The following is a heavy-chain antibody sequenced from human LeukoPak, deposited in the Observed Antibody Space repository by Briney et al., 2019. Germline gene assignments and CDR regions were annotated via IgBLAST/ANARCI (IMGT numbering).Heavy chain of an antibody. V-gene: IGHV1-2*06. Sequence: ASVKVSCKASGYTFTGYYMHWVRQAPGQGLEWMGRINPNSGGTNYAQKFQGRVTMTRDTSISTAYMGLSRLRSDDTAVYYCARDYLAAAGYYYYYMDVWGKGTTVTVSS. J-gene: IGHJ6*03. CDR2: INPNSGGT. CDR3: ARDYLAAAGYYYYYMDV. CDR1: GYTFTGYY. D-gene: IGHD6-13*01.